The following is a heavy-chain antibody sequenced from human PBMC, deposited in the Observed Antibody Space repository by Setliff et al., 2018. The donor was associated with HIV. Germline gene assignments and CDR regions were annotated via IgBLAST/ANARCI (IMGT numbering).Heavy chain of an antibody. J-gene: IGHJ5*02. CDR3: ARAITMIVVVTSNWFDP. D-gene: IGHD3-22*01. CDR2: IYYSGST. V-gene: IGHV4-59*11. CDR1: GGSISSHY. Sequence: KTSETLSLTCTVSGGSISSHYWSWIRQPPGKGLEWIGSIYYSGSTNYNPSLKSRVTISVDTSKNQFSLKLSSVTAADTAVYYCARAITMIVVVTSNWFDPWGQGTLVTVSS.